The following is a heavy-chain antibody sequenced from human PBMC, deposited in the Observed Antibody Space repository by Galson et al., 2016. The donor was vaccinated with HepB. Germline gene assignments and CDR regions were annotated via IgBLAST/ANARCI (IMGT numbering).Heavy chain of an antibody. CDR3: VRAPSGPIGVLTWLGDQSTNWFDP. CDR1: GFTFTISG. D-gene: IGHD3-10*01. Sequence: SVKVSCKASGFTFTISGINWVRQAPGQGLEWLGWISAYNGNTNYAQELQGRVTMTTDTSTSTAYMELRGLTSDDTAVYYCVRAPSGPIGVLTWLGDQSTNWFDPWGQGTLVTVSS. V-gene: IGHV1-18*01. CDR2: ISAYNGNT. J-gene: IGHJ5*02.